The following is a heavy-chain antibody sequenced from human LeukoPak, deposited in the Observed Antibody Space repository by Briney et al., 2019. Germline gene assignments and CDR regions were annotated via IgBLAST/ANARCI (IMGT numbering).Heavy chain of an antibody. D-gene: IGHD5-12*01. CDR3: AKGSDRQAVATSFDN. Sequence: PGGSLRLSCAASGFTFSNHAMNWVRQAPGKGLEWVSIISGSGHGPVTYYADSVKGRFTISRDNSKNTLYVQMNSLRAEDTALYYCAKGSDRQAVATSFDNWGQGTLVTVSS. V-gene: IGHV3-23*01. CDR1: GFTFSNHA. J-gene: IGHJ4*02. CDR2: ISGSGHGPVT.